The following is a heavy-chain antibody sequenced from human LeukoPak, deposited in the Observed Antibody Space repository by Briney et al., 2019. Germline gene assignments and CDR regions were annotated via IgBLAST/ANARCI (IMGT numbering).Heavy chain of an antibody. CDR3: ARGSCIAARPCYYYYMDV. CDR1: GYTFTGYY. D-gene: IGHD6-6*01. CDR2: INPNSGGT. Sequence: GASVKVSCKASGYTFTGYYMHWVRQAPGQGLEWMGWINPNSGGTNYAQKFQGRVTMTRDTSISTAYMELSRLRSDDTAVYYCARGSCIAARPCYYYYMDVWGKGTTVTVSS. J-gene: IGHJ6*03. V-gene: IGHV1-2*02.